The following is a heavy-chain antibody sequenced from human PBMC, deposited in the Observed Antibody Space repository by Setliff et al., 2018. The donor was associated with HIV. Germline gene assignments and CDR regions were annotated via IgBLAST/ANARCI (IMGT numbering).Heavy chain of an antibody. V-gene: IGHV4-38-2*01. Sequence: PSETLSLTCAVSGYSINSGYFWGWIRQPPGKGLEWIGNVFHDGSTYYKPSLKSRVTISVDTSKNQFSLRLSSVAAGDTAVYYCARSIVPVASGYYYFEYWGQGTLVTVSS. CDR2: VFHDGST. CDR1: GYSINSGYF. CDR3: ARSIVPVASGYYYFEY. D-gene: IGHD3-3*01. J-gene: IGHJ4*02.